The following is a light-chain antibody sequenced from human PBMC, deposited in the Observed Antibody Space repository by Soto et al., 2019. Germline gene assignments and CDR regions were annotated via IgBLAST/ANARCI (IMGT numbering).Light chain of an antibody. J-gene: IGKJ1*01. V-gene: IGKV1-5*03. Sequence: IQLTQSPSTLSASVGDRVTITCRASQSVRTWLAWFQQKPGKAPKLLIYKATTLESGVPSRFSGSGSGTEFTLTISSLQPDDFATYYCQQYDNYLTFGRGTKVDI. CDR1: QSVRTW. CDR3: QQYDNYLT. CDR2: KAT.